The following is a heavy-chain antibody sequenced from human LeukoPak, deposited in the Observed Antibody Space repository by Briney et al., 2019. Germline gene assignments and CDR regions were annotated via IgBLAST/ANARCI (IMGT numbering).Heavy chain of an antibody. CDR1: GGAISSGDYF. CDR3: ARLVCTSANCYAPSYLDY. V-gene: IGHV4-30-4*01. J-gene: IGHJ4*02. Sequence: PSETLSLTCTVSGGAISSGDYFWSWIRQPPGKALEWIAYTYHRGSPFYKSSLKSRVTTSVDTSKNQFSLKLSSMTAADTAVYYCARLVCTSANCYAPSYLDYWGQGILVTVSS. CDR2: TYHRGSP. D-gene: IGHD2-2*01.